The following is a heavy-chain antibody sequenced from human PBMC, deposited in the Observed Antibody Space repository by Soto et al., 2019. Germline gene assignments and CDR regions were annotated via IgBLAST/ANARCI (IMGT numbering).Heavy chain of an antibody. J-gene: IGHJ6*02. CDR2: ISGSGGST. Sequence: GGCLILSCAASGFTFSSYAMSWVRQAPGKGLEWVSAISGSGGSTYYADSVKGRFTISRDNSKNTLYLQMNSLRAEDTAVYYCAKDMHVSDDSNTNDGLDVWAQRTTVTVSS. V-gene: IGHV3-23*01. CDR3: AKDMHVSDDSNTNDGLDV. CDR1: GFTFSSYA. D-gene: IGHD4-4*01.